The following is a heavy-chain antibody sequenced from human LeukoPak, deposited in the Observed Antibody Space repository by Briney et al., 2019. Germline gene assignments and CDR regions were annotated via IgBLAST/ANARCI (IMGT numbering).Heavy chain of an antibody. CDR1: GYTFTSNG. J-gene: IGHJ6*02. Sequence: SVKVSCKASGYTFTSNGISWVRQAPGQGLEWMGGIIPIFGTANYAQKFQGRVTITADESTSTAYMELSSLRSEDTAVYYCARDNTEESLRLSPLYYYYGMDVWGQGTTVTVSS. V-gene: IGHV1-69*13. D-gene: IGHD3-16*02. CDR3: ARDNTEESLRLSPLYYYYGMDV. CDR2: IIPIFGTA.